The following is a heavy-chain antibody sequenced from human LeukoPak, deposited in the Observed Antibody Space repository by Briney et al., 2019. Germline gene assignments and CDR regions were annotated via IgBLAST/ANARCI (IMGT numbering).Heavy chain of an antibody. D-gene: IGHD6-13*01. CDR3: ARAPYSSTWYLQYFDF. Sequence: SETLSLTCTVSGGSMSSYYWTWIRQPPGKGLEWVGYIYYSGTTKYNPSLKSRVTISLDTSKNQFSLELSSVTAADTAVYYCARAPYSSTWYLQYFDFWGEGTLVTVSS. CDR1: GGSMSSYY. CDR2: IYYSGTT. V-gene: IGHV4-59*01. J-gene: IGHJ4*02.